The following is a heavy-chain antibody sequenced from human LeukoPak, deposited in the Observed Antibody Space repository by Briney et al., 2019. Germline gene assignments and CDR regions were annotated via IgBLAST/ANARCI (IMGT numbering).Heavy chain of an antibody. V-gene: IGHV4-61*02. CDR3: ARQSGERWLQSYYFDY. D-gene: IGHD5-24*01. Sequence: SQTLSLTCTVSGGSISSGSYYWSWIRQPAGKGLEWIGRIYTSGSTNYNPSLKSRVTISVDTSKNQFSLKLSSVTAADTAVYYCARQSGERWLQSYYFDYWGQGTLVTVSS. CDR2: IYTSGST. J-gene: IGHJ4*02. CDR1: GGSISSGSYY.